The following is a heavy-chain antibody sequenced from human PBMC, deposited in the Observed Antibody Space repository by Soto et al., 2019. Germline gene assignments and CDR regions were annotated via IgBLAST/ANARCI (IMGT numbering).Heavy chain of an antibody. V-gene: IGHV4-39*02. CDR3: ARGFGCNNVPCLSYDALDI. CDR1: GDSLSSRLYY. D-gene: IGHD2-8*01. J-gene: IGHJ3*02. Sequence: SETLSLTCPVSGDSLSSRLYYWGWIRQPPGKGLEWIGSIYYSGSTYYNPSLSSRVTMSVDTSKSQLSLQLRSVTAADTAVYYCARGFGCNNVPCLSYDALDIWGQGTMVTVSS. CDR2: IYYSGST.